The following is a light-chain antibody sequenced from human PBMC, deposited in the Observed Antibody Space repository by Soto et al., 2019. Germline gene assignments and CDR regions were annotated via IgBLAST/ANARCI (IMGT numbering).Light chain of an antibody. CDR2: EVS. CDR1: QSLLHRNVKTY. CDR3: QQYGSSGT. V-gene: IGKV2D-29*01. J-gene: IGKJ1*01. Sequence: DIVMTQTPLSLPVTPGEPASISCMSSQSLLHRNVKTYLYCYVEKSGQPPKLLIYEVSNRFSGVSERFSGSGAGTDFTLTISRLEPEDFAVYYCQQYGSSGTFGQGSMVDIK.